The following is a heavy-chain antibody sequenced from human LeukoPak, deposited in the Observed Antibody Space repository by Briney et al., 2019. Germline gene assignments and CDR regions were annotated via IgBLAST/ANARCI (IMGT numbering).Heavy chain of an antibody. V-gene: IGHV1-24*01. CDR2: FDPEDGET. Sequence: ASVRVSCKVSGYTLTELSMHWVRQAPGKGVEWMGGFDPEDGETIYAQEFQGRVTMTEDTSTDTAYMELSSLRSEDTAVYYCATDVLAGRGRSQPQFDYWGQGTLVTVSS. J-gene: IGHJ4*02. CDR1: GYTLTELS. CDR3: ATDVLAGRGRSQPQFDY. D-gene: IGHD2-8*01.